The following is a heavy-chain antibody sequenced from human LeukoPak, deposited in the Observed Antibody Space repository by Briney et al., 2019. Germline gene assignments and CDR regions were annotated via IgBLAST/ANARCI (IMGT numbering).Heavy chain of an antibody. V-gene: IGHV4-39*07. CDR1: GGSISSSTYY. CDR2: IYYSGST. D-gene: IGHD2-2*01. CDR3: ARGMPLLVPAAGMGPFDY. Sequence: KPSETLSLTCTVSGGSISSSTYYWGWIRQPPGKGLEWIGSIYYSGSTNYNPSLKSRVTISVDTSKNQFSLKLSSVTAADTAVYYCARGMPLLVPAAGMGPFDYWGQGTLVTVSS. J-gene: IGHJ4*02.